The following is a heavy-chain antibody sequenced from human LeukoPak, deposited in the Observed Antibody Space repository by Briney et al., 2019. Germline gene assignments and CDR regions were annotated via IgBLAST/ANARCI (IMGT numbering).Heavy chain of an antibody. D-gene: IGHD2-15*01. CDR2: ISPNSGDT. CDR3: ARDETADCSRGSCYWD. J-gene: IGHJ4*02. Sequence: ASVKVSCKASGYIFIDSYLHWVRQAPGRGHEWLGWISPNSGDTYYAPKFQGKITLTRDTSVSTAYMDVRSLRSDDTAVYYCARDETADCSRGSCYWDWGQGTLVTVSS. V-gene: IGHV1-2*02. CDR1: GYIFIDSY.